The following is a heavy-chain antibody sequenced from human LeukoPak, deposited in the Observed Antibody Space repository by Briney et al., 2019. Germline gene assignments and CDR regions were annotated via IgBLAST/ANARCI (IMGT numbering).Heavy chain of an antibody. D-gene: IGHD3-3*01. CDR1: GFTFSSYS. CDR2: ISSSSSYV. Sequence: PGGSLRLSCAASGFTFSSYSMTWVRQAPGKGLEWVSSISSSSSYVYYADSVKGRFTISRDNAMNSLYLQMNSLRAEDTAVYYCARVKQPAYYDFWSGYLDYWGQETLVTVSS. J-gene: IGHJ4*02. CDR3: ARVKQPAYYDFWSGYLDY. V-gene: IGHV3-21*01.